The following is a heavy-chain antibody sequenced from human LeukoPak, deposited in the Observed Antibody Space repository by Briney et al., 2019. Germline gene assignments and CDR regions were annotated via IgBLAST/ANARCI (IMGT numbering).Heavy chain of an antibody. Sequence: GGSLRLFCAAAGFTVSSNHMSWVCQAPGKGLERVANIKQDGSEKYYVDSVKGRFTISRDNAKNSLYLQMNSLRAEDTAVYYCARAGVAVAGITDYWGQGTLVTVSS. CDR2: IKQDGSEK. CDR3: ARAGVAVAGITDY. D-gene: IGHD6-19*01. J-gene: IGHJ4*02. CDR1: GFTVSSNH. V-gene: IGHV3-7*01.